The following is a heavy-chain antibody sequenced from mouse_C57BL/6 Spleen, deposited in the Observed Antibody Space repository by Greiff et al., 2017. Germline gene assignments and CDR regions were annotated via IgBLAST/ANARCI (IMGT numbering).Heavy chain of an antibody. D-gene: IGHD2-3*01. Sequence: QVQLQQSGPELVKPGASVKISCKASGYAFSSSWMNWVKQRPGQGLEWIGRIYPGDGDTNYNGKFKGKATLTADKSSRTAYMQLSSLTSEDSAVYFFARSSYDGYPCDYWGQGTTLTVSS. V-gene: IGHV1-82*01. CDR2: IYPGDGDT. CDR1: GYAFSSSW. J-gene: IGHJ2*01. CDR3: ARSSYDGYPCDY.